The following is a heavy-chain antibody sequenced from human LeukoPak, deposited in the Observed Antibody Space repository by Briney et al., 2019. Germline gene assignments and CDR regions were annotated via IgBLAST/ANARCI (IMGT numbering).Heavy chain of an antibody. CDR3: ARDTPPADYDFWSGYYPGCYGMDV. CDR1: GYTFTNNY. D-gene: IGHD3-3*01. CDR2: INPSGGST. Sequence: ASVKVSCKASGYTFTNNYLHWVRQAPGQGLEWMGIINPSGGSTSYAQKFQGRVTMTRDTSTSTVYMELSSLRSEDTAVYYCARDTPPADYDFWSGYYPGCYGMDVWGQGTTVTVSS. J-gene: IGHJ6*02. V-gene: IGHV1-46*01.